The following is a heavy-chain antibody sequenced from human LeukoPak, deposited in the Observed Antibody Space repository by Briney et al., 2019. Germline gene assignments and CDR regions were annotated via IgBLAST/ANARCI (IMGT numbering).Heavy chain of an antibody. Sequence: GASVKVSCKASGYILTDYHMQWVRQAPGQGLEWMGIINPSGGSTSYAQKFQGRVTMTRDTSTSTVYMELSSLRSEDTAVYYCAREALGGAGGYWGQGTLVTVSS. CDR2: INPSGGST. CDR3: AREALGGAGGY. CDR1: GYILTDYH. V-gene: IGHV1-46*01. J-gene: IGHJ4*02. D-gene: IGHD4-23*01.